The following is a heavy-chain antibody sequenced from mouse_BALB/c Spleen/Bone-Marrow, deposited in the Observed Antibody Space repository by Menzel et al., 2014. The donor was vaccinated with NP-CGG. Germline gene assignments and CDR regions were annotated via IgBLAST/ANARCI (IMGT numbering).Heavy chain of an antibody. J-gene: IGHJ3*01. CDR1: GYTFTNYW. D-gene: IGHD2-4*01. Sequence: VQLQQSGAELVNPGASVKLSCRTSGYTFTNYWIHWVKQRPGQGLGWIGEIFPGADTTYYNEKFKDKATLTIDTSSSEAYMQLSNLTSEGSTVYFCARNYDYDEEAWFTYWGQGTLVTVSA. CDR3: ARNYDYDEEAWFTY. CDR2: IFPGADTT. V-gene: IGHV1S132*01.